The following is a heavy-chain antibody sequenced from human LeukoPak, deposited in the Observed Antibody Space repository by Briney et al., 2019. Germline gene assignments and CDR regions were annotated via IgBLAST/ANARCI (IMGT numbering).Heavy chain of an antibody. Sequence: ASVKVSCKASGYTFTGYYMHWVRQAPGQGLEWMGWINPNSGGTNYAQKLQGRVTMTRDTSISTAYMELSRLRSDDTAVYDCARDFSTYGDSLGYWGQGTLVTVSS. CDR3: ARDFSTYGDSLGY. D-gene: IGHD4-17*01. CDR1: GYTFTGYY. V-gene: IGHV1-2*02. CDR2: INPNSGGT. J-gene: IGHJ4*02.